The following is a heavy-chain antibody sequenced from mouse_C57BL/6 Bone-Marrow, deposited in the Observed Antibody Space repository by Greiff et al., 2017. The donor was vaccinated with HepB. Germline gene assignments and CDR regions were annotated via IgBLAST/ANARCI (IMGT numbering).Heavy chain of an antibody. V-gene: IGHV5-16*01. D-gene: IGHD1-1*01. Sequence: EVKLVESEGGLVQPGSSMKLSCKASGYTFSDYYMEWVRQVPEKGLEWVANINYDGSSTTYLDYLKSRFIISRDNAKNGLYLQMSSLNSEDTATYYCAREHCLSYQCYFDFWGTGTTVTVPS. CDR2: INYDGSST. J-gene: IGHJ1*03. CDR3: AREHCLSYQCYFDF. CDR1: GYTFSDYY.